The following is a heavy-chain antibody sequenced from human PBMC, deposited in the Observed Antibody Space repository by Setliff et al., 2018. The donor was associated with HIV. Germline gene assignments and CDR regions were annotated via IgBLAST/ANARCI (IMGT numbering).Heavy chain of an antibody. CDR2: THISGIT. Sequence: SETLSLTCTVSGASISTYYWSWIRQPPGKGLEWIGYTHISGITNYNPSLKSRLTISVDTSKTQFSLKLNSVTAADTAVYYCAGVRGGTSRGFLDFWGQGTLVTVSS. V-gene: IGHV4-4*08. CDR1: GASISTYY. D-gene: IGHD3-10*01. J-gene: IGHJ4*02. CDR3: AGVRGGTSRGFLDF.